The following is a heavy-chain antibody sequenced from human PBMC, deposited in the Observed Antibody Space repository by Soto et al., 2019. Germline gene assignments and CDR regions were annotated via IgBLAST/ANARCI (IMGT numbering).Heavy chain of an antibody. CDR2: IYYSGST. CDR3: ASSCTVTTRFDP. D-gene: IGHD4-17*01. CDR1: GGSISSGGYY. Sequence: LSLTCTVSGGSISSGGYYWSWIRQHPGKGLEWIGYIYYSGSTYYNPSLKSRVTISVDTSKNQFSLKLSSVTAADTAVYYCASSCTVTTRFDPWGQGTLVTVSS. V-gene: IGHV4-31*03. J-gene: IGHJ5*02.